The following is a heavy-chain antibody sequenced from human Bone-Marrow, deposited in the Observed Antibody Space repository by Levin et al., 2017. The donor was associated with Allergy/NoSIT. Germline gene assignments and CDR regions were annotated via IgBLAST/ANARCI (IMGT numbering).Heavy chain of an antibody. CDR2: INRDGGDG. CDR1: GFTFSGYW. V-gene: IGHV3-7*01. Sequence: QSSETLSLTCASSGFTFSGYWMAWVRQAPGNGLEWVANINRDGGDGYYVDSVKGRFTISRDNARNSLDLQMNSLRVEDTAVYYCARNGAWSFEFWGQGTLLRVSS. J-gene: IGHJ4*02. D-gene: IGHD3-9*01. CDR3: ARNGAWSFEF.